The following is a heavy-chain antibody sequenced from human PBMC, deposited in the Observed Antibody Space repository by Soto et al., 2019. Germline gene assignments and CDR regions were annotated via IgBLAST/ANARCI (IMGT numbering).Heavy chain of an antibody. CDR1: GYTFTNYG. Sequence: GASVKVSCKTSGYTFTNYGITWLRQAPGQGLKWMGWISAYNGDTNYAQKFQGRVIMTTDTSTTTAYMELRSLRSDDTAVYYCARGPAGGLRGGVSYWGQGTLVTVSS. CDR2: ISAYNGDT. D-gene: IGHD2-15*01. V-gene: IGHV1-18*04. CDR3: ARGPAGGLRGGVSY. J-gene: IGHJ4*02.